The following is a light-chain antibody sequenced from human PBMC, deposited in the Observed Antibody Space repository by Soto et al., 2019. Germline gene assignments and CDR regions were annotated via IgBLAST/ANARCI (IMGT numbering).Light chain of an antibody. Sequence: EIVLTQSPGTLSLAPGVRSTLCCSSSQSVSSSYLAWYQQKPGQAPRFLIYGTSSRATGIPDRFSGSGSGTDFSLTISRLEPEDFAVYYCQQYGSLSWTFGQGTKVDIK. CDR1: QSVSSSY. CDR3: QQYGSLSWT. V-gene: IGKV3-20*01. J-gene: IGKJ1*01. CDR2: GTS.